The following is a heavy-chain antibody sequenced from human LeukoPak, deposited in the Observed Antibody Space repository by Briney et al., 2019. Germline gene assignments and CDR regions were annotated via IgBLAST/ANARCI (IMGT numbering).Heavy chain of an antibody. D-gene: IGHD1-26*01. CDR1: GYSFTAFC. CDR2: IYPSDSDT. V-gene: IGHV5-51*01. CDR3: ARRAGYSGSYEEGY. J-gene: IGHJ4*02. Sequence: GESLKISCKGSGYSFTAFCIAWGPQVPGKGLEWMGIIYPSDSDTRYSASFEGQVTISADKYISTAYLQWSSLKASDTAMYYCARRAGYSGSYEEGYWGQGTLVTVSS.